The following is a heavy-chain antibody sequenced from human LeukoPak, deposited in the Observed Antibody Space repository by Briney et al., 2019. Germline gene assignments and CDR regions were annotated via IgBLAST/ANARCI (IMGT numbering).Heavy chain of an antibody. CDR3: ARDRLTSGSYFFDY. CDR1: GFTFSSYW. CDR2: ISGRSSTI. J-gene: IGHJ4*02. V-gene: IGHV3-48*01. D-gene: IGHD1-26*01. Sequence: PGGSLRLSCAASGFTFSSYWMSWVRQAPGKGLEWISYISGRSSTIYYADSVRGRFTISRDNAKNSMYLQMNSLRAEDTAVYYCARDRLTSGSYFFDYWGQGTLVTVSS.